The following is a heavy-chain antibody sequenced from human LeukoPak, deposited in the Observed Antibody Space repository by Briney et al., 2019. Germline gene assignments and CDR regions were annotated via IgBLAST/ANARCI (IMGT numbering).Heavy chain of an antibody. D-gene: IGHD3-9*01. Sequence: GGSLRLSCAASGFTVSSNYMSWVRQAPGKGLEWVSSISGSSSYIYYADSVKGRFTISRDNAKNSLYLQMNSLRAEDTAVYYCARVDYDILTGYYIYAFDIWGQGTMVTVSS. CDR1: GFTVSSNY. V-gene: IGHV3-21*01. CDR3: ARVDYDILTGYYIYAFDI. CDR2: ISGSSSYI. J-gene: IGHJ3*02.